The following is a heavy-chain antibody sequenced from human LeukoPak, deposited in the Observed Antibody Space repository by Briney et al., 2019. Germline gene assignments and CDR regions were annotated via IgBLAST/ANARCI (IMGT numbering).Heavy chain of an antibody. Sequence: GGSLRLSCAASGFTFNSYAMTWVRQAPGKGLEWVSAISGSGGSTYYADSVKGRFTISRDNSKNTPYLQMSSLRAEDTAVYFCAKDRIGESFSFDSWGQGTLVTVSS. D-gene: IGHD3-10*01. CDR1: GFTFNSYA. J-gene: IGHJ4*02. CDR2: ISGSGGST. CDR3: AKDRIGESFSFDS. V-gene: IGHV3-23*01.